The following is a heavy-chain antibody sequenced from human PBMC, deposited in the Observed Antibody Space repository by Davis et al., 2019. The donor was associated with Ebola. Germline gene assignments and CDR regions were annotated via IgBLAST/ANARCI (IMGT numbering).Heavy chain of an antibody. CDR2: ISGSGGST. Sequence: GESLKISCAASGFTSGFTFNHFAMSWVRQAPGKGPEWVSSISGSGGSTSYADSVKGRFTISRDNSRNTVYLQMNSLRVEDTAVYHCARVVFGGDYSHPEWYFDLWGRGTLVTVSS. CDR3: ARVVFGGDYSHPEWYFDL. J-gene: IGHJ2*01. CDR1: GFTSGFTFNHFA. D-gene: IGHD4-11*01. V-gene: IGHV3-23*01.